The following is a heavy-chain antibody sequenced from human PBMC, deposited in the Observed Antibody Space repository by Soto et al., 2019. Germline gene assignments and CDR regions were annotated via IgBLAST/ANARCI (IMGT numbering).Heavy chain of an antibody. J-gene: IGHJ6*02. CDR3: ARDRAIFGVVKIGYYYYGMDV. CDR1: GFTFSIYA. Sequence: PGGSLRLSCSASGFTFSIYAMHWVRQAPGKGLEYVSSISTNGGSTHYADSVKGRFTISRDNSKNTLYLQMNSLRAEDTAVYYCARDRAIFGVVKIGYYYYGMDVWGQGTTVTVSS. V-gene: IGHV3-64*04. CDR2: ISTNGGST. D-gene: IGHD3-3*01.